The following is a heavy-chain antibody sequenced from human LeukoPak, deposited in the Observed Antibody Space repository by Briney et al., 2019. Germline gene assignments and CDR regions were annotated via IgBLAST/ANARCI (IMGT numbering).Heavy chain of an antibody. Sequence: GGSLRLSCAASGFIFSSYAMSCVRQAPGKGLEWVSAISGSGSSTYYADSVKGRFTISRDNSKNTLYLQVNSLRAEDTAVYYCAKDESFGPPGVYWGQGTLVTASS. CDR2: ISGSGSST. V-gene: IGHV3-23*01. CDR3: AKDESFGPPGVY. CDR1: GFIFSSYA. J-gene: IGHJ4*02. D-gene: IGHD3-3*01.